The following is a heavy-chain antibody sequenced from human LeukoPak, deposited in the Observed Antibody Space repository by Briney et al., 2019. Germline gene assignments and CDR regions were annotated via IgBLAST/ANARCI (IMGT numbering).Heavy chain of an antibody. V-gene: IGHV4-39*07. Sequence: SETLSLTCTVSGGSISTSSYWAWIRQPPGKGLEWIGNIYYTGSTYYNPSLKSRLTIPVDTSKNHFSLRLSSVTAADTAVYSCARVGSSWPHYYFDSWGQGTLVTVSS. CDR2: IYYTGST. CDR1: GGSISTSSY. D-gene: IGHD6-13*01. CDR3: ARVGSSWPHYYFDS. J-gene: IGHJ4*02.